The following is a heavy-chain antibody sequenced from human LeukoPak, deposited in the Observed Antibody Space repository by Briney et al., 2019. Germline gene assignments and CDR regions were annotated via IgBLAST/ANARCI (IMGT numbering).Heavy chain of an antibody. V-gene: IGHV3-23*01. J-gene: IGHJ6*02. CDR2: ISGSGGST. CDR3: AKGPHYYGSGSRYYYYYGMDV. D-gene: IGHD3-10*01. CDR1: GFTFSSYA. Sequence: PGGSLRLSCATSGFTFSSYAMSWVRQAPGKGLEWVSAISGSGGSTYYADSVKGRFTISRDNSKNTLYLQMNSLRAEDTAVYYCAKGPHYYGSGSRYYYYYGMDVWGQGTTVTVSS.